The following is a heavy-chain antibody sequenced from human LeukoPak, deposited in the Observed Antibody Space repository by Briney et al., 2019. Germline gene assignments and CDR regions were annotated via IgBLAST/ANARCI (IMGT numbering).Heavy chain of an antibody. CDR2: ISGSGGST. V-gene: IGHV3-23*01. J-gene: IGHJ4*02. D-gene: IGHD3/OR15-3a*01. Sequence: GGSLRLSCAASGFTFSSYAMSWVRQAPGKGLECISAISGSGGSTYYADSVKGRFTISRDNSKNTLYLQMNSLRAEDTAVYYCARDSFWTFDYWGQGTLVTVSS. CDR1: GFTFSSYA. CDR3: ARDSFWTFDY.